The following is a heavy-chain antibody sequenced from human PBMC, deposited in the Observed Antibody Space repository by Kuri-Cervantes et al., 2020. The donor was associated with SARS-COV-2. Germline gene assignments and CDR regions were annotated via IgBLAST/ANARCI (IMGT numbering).Heavy chain of an antibody. J-gene: IGHJ4*02. V-gene: IGHV3-20*04. CDR1: GFTFDDYG. Sequence: GESLKISCAASGFTFDDYGMSWVRQAPGKGLEWVSRINWNGGSTSYTDSVKGRFTISRDNAKNSLYLQMNNLRAEDTAVYYCARGIGIAAAGHWGQGTLVTVSS. D-gene: IGHD6-13*01. CDR3: ARGIGIAAAGH. CDR2: INWNGGST.